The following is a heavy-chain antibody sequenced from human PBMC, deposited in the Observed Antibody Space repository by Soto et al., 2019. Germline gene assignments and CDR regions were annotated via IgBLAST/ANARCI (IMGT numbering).Heavy chain of an antibody. CDR2: IRGDGSST. Sequence: EVQLVESGGGLVQPGGSRRLSCAASGFTFSDYWMHWFRQAPGKGLVWVSRIRGDGSSTSHADSVKGRLTISRDNAKDTLYRQRNRLTVEDTASYYCARVAVAAPRSWYFDLWGRGTLVTVSS. J-gene: IGHJ2*01. V-gene: IGHV3-74*01. CDR1: GFTFSDYW. CDR3: ARVAVAAPRSWYFDL. D-gene: IGHD6-13*01.